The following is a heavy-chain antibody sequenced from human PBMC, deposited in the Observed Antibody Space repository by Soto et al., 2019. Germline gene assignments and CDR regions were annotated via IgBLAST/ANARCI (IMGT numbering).Heavy chain of an antibody. CDR3: ARWGGYYSVNAFDI. CDR1: GFTFGDFA. D-gene: IGHD3-3*01. J-gene: IGHJ3*02. CDR2: ISSKAHGGTT. V-gene: IGHV3-49*04. Sequence: PGGSLRLSCTTSGFTFGDFAINWVRQAPGKGPEWVGFISSKAHGGTTAYAASVKGRFTISGDDSKSIAYLQMNSLRTEDTAVYYCARWGGYYSVNAFDIWGHGTMVTVSS.